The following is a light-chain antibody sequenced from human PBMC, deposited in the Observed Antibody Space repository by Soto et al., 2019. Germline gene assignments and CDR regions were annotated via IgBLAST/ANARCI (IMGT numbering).Light chain of an antibody. V-gene: IGKV3-11*01. J-gene: IGKJ5*01. Sequence: EIVLTQSPATLSLSPGERATLSCRASQSVSNYLAWYQQRPGQAPRLLIYDATNRATGIPARFSGSGSGTDFALTISSLEPEDFAVYYCQQRSNWITFGQGTRLEIK. CDR2: DAT. CDR3: QQRSNWIT. CDR1: QSVSNY.